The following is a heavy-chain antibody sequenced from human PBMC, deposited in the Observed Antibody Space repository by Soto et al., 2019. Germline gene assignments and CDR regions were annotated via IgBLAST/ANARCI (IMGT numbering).Heavy chain of an antibody. J-gene: IGHJ6*02. CDR2: IIPISGTA. Sequence: QVQLVQSGAEVKKPGSSVKVSCKASGGTFSSYAISWVRQAPGQGLEWMGGIIPISGTANYAQKFQGRVTITADESTSTAYMELSSLRSDDTAVSYCATSEGTSTMGGLYYYYYYGMEVWCQGTRVTVCS. CDR3: ATSEGTSTMGGLYYYYYYGMEV. CDR1: GGTFSSYA. D-gene: IGHD2-2*01. V-gene: IGHV1-69*01.